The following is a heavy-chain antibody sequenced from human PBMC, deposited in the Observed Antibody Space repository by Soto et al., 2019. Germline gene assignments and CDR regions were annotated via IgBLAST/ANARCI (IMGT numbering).Heavy chain of an antibody. Sequence: PSVNLEITSTVHHGSISSSTYHCGGIRQPPGKGVEWIGRCDYSGTTFYNAALNSRGTISADTSKNQVSLKLSSVTAADTALYYFARRTNTAGCWFDSWGHVALSTVS. CDR2: CDYSGTT. CDR1: HGSISSSTYH. J-gene: IGHJ5*01. V-gene: IGHV4-39*01. D-gene: IGHD6-13*01. CDR3: ARRTNTAGCWFDS.